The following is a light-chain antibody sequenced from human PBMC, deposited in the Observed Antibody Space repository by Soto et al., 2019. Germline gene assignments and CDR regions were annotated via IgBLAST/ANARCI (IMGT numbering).Light chain of an antibody. J-gene: IGKJ3*01. CDR3: QQRGNSPIIT. CDR2: GIS. CDR1: HSVSSRT. V-gene: IGKV3-20*01. Sequence: STQTHPLVQRATLSCRASHSVSSRTLPCYHKKPGQASRLLSFGISSRGSGSGTDFTLTISSLEPQDFAVYHCQQRGNSPIITFGQGTKVDIK.